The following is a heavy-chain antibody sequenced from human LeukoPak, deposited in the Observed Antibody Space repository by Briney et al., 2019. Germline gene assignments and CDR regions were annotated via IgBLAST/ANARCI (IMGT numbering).Heavy chain of an antibody. V-gene: IGHV3-7*01. CDR2: INHDGSEK. CDR1: GFTFSTYW. CDR3: VRWSGTTYNAGYYYFDY. Sequence: GGSLRLSCAASGFTFSTYWMTWVRQTPGKGLEWVANINHDGSEKYYVASVKGRFTVSRDNAENSLYLHMNSLRAEDTAVYYCVRWSGTTYNAGYYYFDYWGQGTLVTVSS. D-gene: IGHD1/OR15-1a*01. J-gene: IGHJ4*02.